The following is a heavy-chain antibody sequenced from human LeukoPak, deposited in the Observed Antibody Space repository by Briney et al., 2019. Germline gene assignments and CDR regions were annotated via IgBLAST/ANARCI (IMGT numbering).Heavy chain of an antibody. V-gene: IGHV3-74*01. Sequence: SGGSLGLSCAASGFTFSSYWMHWVRQAPGKGLVGVSRINSDGRSTNYADSVKGRFTISRDNAKNTLYLQMNSLRAEDTAVYYCARVRWGGLYYFDYWGQGTLVTVSS. CDR2: INSDGRST. CDR1: GFTFSSYW. D-gene: IGHD3-16*01. J-gene: IGHJ4*02. CDR3: ARVRWGGLYYFDY.